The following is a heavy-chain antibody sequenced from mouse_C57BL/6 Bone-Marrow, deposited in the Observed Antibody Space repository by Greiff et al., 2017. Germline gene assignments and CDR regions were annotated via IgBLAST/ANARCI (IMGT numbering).Heavy chain of an antibody. D-gene: IGHD1-1*01. Sequence: QVQLQQSGPELVKPGASVKLSCKASGYTFTSYDINWVKQRPGQGLEWIGWIYPRDGSTKYNEKFKGKATLTVDTSCSTAYMELRSLTSEDSAVYLCARDSGSSYWYFDVWGTGTTVTVSS. CDR1: GYTFTSYD. J-gene: IGHJ1*03. CDR3: ARDSGSSYWYFDV. CDR2: IYPRDGST. V-gene: IGHV1-85*01.